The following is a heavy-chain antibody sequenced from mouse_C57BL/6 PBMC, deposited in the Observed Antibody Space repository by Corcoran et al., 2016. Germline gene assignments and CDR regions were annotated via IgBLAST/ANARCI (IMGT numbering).Heavy chain of an antibody. CDR1: GYSFTSYY. CDR2: IYPGSGNT. CDR3: ARSPFYYGSSLDY. V-gene: IGHV1-66*01. Sequence: QVQLQQSGPELVKPGASVKISCKASGYSFTSYYIHWVKQRPGQGLEWIGWIYPGSGNTKYNEKFKGKATLTADTSSSTAYMQLSSLTSEDSAVYYCARSPFYYGSSLDYWGQGTTLTVSS. J-gene: IGHJ2*01. D-gene: IGHD1-1*01.